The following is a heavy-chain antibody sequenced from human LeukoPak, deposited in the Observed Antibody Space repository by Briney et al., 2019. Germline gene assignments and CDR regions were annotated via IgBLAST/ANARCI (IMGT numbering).Heavy chain of an antibody. D-gene: IGHD1-26*01. V-gene: IGHV3-30*18. CDR3: AKDMWELQHDAFDI. CDR1: GFTFSSYA. Sequence: HPGGSLRLSCAASGFTFSSYAMSWVRQAPGKGLEWVAVISYDGSNKYYADSVKGRFTISRDNSKNTLYLQMNSLRAEDTAVYYCAKDMWELQHDAFDIWGQGTMVTVSS. CDR2: ISYDGSNK. J-gene: IGHJ3*02.